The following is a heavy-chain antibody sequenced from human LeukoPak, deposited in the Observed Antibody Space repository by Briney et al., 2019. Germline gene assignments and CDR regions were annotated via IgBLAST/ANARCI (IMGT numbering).Heavy chain of an antibody. Sequence: PGGSLRLSCAASGFTFSSYGMHWVRQAPGKGLEWVAAIWYDGSIQYYADSVKGRFTISRDNSKNTLYLQMDSLRAEDTAIYYCARDTLWEWGQGTLVTVSS. CDR2: IWYDGSIQ. CDR3: ARDTLWE. CDR1: GFTFSSYG. J-gene: IGHJ4*02. V-gene: IGHV3-33*01. D-gene: IGHD1-26*01.